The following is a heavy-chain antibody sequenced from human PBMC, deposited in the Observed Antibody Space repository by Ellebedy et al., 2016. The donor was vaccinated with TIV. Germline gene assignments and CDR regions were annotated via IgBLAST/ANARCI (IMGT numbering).Heavy chain of an antibody. CDR3: ARDPNSSSWYRAPYYYYYMDV. CDR2: ISAYNCNT. CDR1: GYTFTSYG. V-gene: IGHV1-18*01. J-gene: IGHJ6*03. Sequence: ASVKVSCXASGYTFTSYGISWVRQPPGQGLEWMGWISAYNCNTNYAQKLQGRVTMTTDTSTRTAYMELRSLRSDDTAVYYCARDPNSSSWYRAPYYYYYMDVWGKGTTVTVSS. D-gene: IGHD6-13*01.